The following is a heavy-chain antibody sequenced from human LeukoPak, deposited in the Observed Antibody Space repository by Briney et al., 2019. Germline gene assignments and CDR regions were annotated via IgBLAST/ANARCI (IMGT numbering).Heavy chain of an antibody. CDR1: GFTFSDYY. CDR2: ISSTGSTK. Sequence: GGSLRLSCAASGFTFSDYYMSWIRQAPGKGLEWVSYISSTGSTKYSADSVTGRFTISRDNAKNSLYLQMNSLRAEDTAVYYCARDVWFGEPRDDAFDIWGQGTMVTVSS. J-gene: IGHJ3*02. CDR3: ARDVWFGEPRDDAFDI. V-gene: IGHV3-11*01. D-gene: IGHD3-10*01.